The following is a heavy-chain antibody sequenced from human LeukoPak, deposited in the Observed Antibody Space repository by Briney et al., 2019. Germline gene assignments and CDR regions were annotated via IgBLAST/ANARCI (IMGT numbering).Heavy chain of an antibody. CDR3: ARVGGYSYGYGSDY. CDR1: GFIFSNYW. D-gene: IGHD5-18*01. Sequence: PGGSLRLSCATSGFIFSNYWMSWVRQAPGKGLEWVANIKQDGSETYYVDSVKGRFTISRDNAKNSLYLQMNSLRAEDTAVYYCARVGGYSYGYGSDYWGQGTLVTVSS. CDR2: IKQDGSET. V-gene: IGHV3-7*01. J-gene: IGHJ4*02.